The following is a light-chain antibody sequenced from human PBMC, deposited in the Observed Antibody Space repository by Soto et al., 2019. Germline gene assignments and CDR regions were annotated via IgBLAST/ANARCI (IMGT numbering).Light chain of an antibody. CDR3: SSYTTRLKWV. J-gene: IGLJ3*02. CDR1: RSDVGGHNF. CDR2: GVS. Sequence: QSALTQPASVSGSPGQSITISCTGSRSDVGGHNFVSWFQQHPGKAPKFIIYGVSNRPSGISNRFSGSKSGNTASLTISGLQAEDEADYYCSSYTTRLKWVFGGATKLTV. V-gene: IGLV2-14*01.